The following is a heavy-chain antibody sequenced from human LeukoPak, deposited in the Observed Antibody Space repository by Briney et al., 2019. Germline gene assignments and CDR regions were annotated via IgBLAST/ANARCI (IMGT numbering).Heavy chain of an antibody. CDR1: GYTFTSYG. Sequence: VASVKVSCKASGYTFTSYGISWVRQAPGQGLEWMGWISAYNGNTNYAQKLQGRVTITADESTSTAYMELSSLRSEDTAVYYCARDYVIQKWVPLGLWGQGALVTVSS. V-gene: IGHV1-18*01. J-gene: IGHJ4*02. D-gene: IGHD1-26*01. CDR2: ISAYNGNT. CDR3: ARDYVIQKWVPLGL.